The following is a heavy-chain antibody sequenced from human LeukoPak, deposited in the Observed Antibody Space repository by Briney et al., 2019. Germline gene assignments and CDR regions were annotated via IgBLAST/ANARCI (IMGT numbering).Heavy chain of an antibody. CDR1: GFTFSSYA. V-gene: IGHV3-7*01. CDR2: IKQDGSDT. Sequence: GGSLRLSCAASGFTFSSYAMSWVRQAPGKGLEWVATIKQDGSDTYYVDSVKGRFTISRDNAKNSLFLQMNSLRAEDTALYYCARERRGYNYGYSDYWGQGTLVTVSS. D-gene: IGHD5-18*01. CDR3: ARERRGYNYGYSDY. J-gene: IGHJ4*02.